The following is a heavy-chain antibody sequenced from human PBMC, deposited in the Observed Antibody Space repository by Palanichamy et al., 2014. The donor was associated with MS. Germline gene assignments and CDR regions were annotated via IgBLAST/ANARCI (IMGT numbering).Heavy chain of an antibody. Sequence: QVQLVQSGAEVRKPGSSVKVSCKTSGGTFNSFTINWVRQAPGQGLEWIIPVFGAPDHAQKVQDRVTITADESTSTAYMELSGLRSDDTAVYYCARGNYYYAMDVWGRGTTVTVSS. J-gene: IGHJ6*02. CDR1: GGTFNSFT. CDR2: IIPVFGAP. CDR3: ARGNYYYAMDV. V-gene: IGHV1-69*01.